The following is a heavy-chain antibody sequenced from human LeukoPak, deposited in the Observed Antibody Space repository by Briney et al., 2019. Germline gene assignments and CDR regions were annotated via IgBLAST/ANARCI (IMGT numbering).Heavy chain of an antibody. V-gene: IGHV3-30*03. CDR1: GFTFSSYG. J-gene: IGHJ4*02. D-gene: IGHD6-13*01. CDR3: AVGVREQQGIDY. Sequence: GGSLRLSCAASGFTFSSYGMHWVRQAPGKGLEWVAVISYDGSNKYYADSVKGRFTISRDNSKSTLYLQMNSLRAEDTAVYYCAVGVREQQGIDYWGQGTLVTVSS. CDR2: ISYDGSNK.